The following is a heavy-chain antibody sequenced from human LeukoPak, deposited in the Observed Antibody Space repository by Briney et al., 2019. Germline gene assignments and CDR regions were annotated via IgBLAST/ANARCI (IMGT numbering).Heavy chain of an antibody. CDR1: GGTFSKYA. CDR2: ITVIFGTG. J-gene: IGHJ3*02. Sequence: ASVKVSCKVSGGTFSKYAISWVRQAPGQGLEWMGEITVIFGTGKYAQDFQGRVTITADESTSTAYMELHSLRFEDTAVYYCARDGLGSLEDAFDIWGQGTMVTVSP. V-gene: IGHV1-69*13. D-gene: IGHD6-19*01. CDR3: ARDGLGSLEDAFDI.